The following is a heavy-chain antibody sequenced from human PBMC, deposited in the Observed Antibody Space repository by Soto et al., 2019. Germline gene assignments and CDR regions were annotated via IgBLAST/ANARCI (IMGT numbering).Heavy chain of an antibody. D-gene: IGHD2-21*02. CDR2: IYYSGSI. CDR3: VREDDGGDRDYYGLDV. CDR1: GGSISSDIYH. Sequence: QVHLQQSGPGLVRPSQTLSLTCTVSGGSISSDIYHWTWIRQSPGKGLEWIGYIYYSGSIFYNPSFKSRVTISVDTSKNQFSLQLSSVTAADTAVYFCVREDDGGDRDYYGLDVWGQGTTVTVSS. V-gene: IGHV4-30-4*08. J-gene: IGHJ6*02.